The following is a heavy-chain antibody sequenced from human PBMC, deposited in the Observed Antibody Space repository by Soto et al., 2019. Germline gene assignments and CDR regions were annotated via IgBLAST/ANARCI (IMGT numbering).Heavy chain of an antibody. D-gene: IGHD2-15*01. V-gene: IGHV4-59*01. J-gene: IGHJ4*02. Sequence: SETLSLTCTVSGGSISSYHWSWIRQSPGKGLEWIGYIYYSGSTNYNPSLKSRVTISVDTSKNQFSLKLSSVTAADTAVYYCARSVGTGYCSGGSCYSGFDYWGQGTLVTVSS. CDR2: IYYSGST. CDR3: ARSVGTGYCSGGSCYSGFDY. CDR1: GGSISSYH.